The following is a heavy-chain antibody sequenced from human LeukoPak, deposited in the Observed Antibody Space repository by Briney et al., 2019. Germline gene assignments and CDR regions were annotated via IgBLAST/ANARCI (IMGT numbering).Heavy chain of an antibody. Sequence: GGSLRLSCAASGFTFTTYWMSWVRQAPGKGLEWVSAIGGSGGSTSYAQKFQGRVTMTRDMSTSTVYMELSSLRSEDTAVYYCARTKEVVFDIWGQGTMVTVSS. CDR2: IGGSGGST. CDR3: ARTKEVVFDI. J-gene: IGHJ3*02. CDR1: GFTFTTYW. V-gene: IGHV3-23*01. D-gene: IGHD1-7*01.